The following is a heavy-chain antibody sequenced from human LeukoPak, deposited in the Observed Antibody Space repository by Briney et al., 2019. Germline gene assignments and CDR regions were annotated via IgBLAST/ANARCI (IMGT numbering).Heavy chain of an antibody. CDR3: ARDRGVAMVRDPGLDV. Sequence: SETLSLTCTVSGGSISSGNYYWSWIRQPSGKGLEWIGYIYYSGSTYYNPSLKSRLTMSVDSSKAQFSLNLSSVTAADTAVYYCARDRGVAMVRDPGLDVWGQGTTVTVSS. D-gene: IGHD3-10*01. V-gene: IGHV4-30-4*01. CDR2: IYYSGST. CDR1: GGSISSGNYY. J-gene: IGHJ6*02.